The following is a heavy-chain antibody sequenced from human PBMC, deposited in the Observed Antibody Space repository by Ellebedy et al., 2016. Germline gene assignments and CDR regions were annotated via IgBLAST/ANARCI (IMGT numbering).Heavy chain of an antibody. CDR1: GLPFSTFF. CDR3: YYGHYSGS. V-gene: IGHV3-23*01. CDR2: ISGGGDTT. D-gene: IGHD4-17*01. Sequence: GESLKISCAVSGLPFSTFFMSWVRQAPGGGLEWISTISGGGDTTVSADSVKGRFTISRDNFRNTLYLQMNSLRAEDTAVYYCYYGHYSGSWGQGTLVTVSS. J-gene: IGHJ4*02.